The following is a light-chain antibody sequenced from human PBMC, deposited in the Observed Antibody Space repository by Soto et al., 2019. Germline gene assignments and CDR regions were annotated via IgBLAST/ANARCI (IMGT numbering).Light chain of an antibody. V-gene: IGLV2-14*01. Sequence: QSALTQPASVSGSPGQSITISCTGTSSDVGGYNYVSWYQQHPGKAPKLMIYDVSNRPSGVSNRFSGPKSGNTASLTISGLQAEDEADYCCSSYTSSSTPCVFGTGTKVTVL. CDR2: DVS. J-gene: IGLJ1*01. CDR1: SSDVGGYNY. CDR3: SSYTSSSTPCV.